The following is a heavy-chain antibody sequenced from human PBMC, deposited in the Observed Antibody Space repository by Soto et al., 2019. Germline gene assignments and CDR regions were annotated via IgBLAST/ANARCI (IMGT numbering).Heavy chain of an antibody. D-gene: IGHD3-22*01. CDR3: ARGPREYYYDSSGLFDY. CDR1: GFTVSSNY. J-gene: IGHJ4*02. CDR2: IYSGGST. Sequence: GGSLRLSCAASGFTVSSNYMSWVRQAPGKGLEWVSVIYSGGSTYYADSVKGRFTISRDNSKNTLYLQMNSLRAEDTAVYYCARGPREYYYDSSGLFDYWGQGTLVTVSS. V-gene: IGHV3-53*01.